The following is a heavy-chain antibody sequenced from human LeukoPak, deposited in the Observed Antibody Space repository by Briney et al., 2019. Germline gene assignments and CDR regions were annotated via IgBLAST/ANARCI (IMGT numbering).Heavy chain of an antibody. D-gene: IGHD6-13*01. J-gene: IGHJ5*02. CDR3: AKASSSSSWYGWFEP. V-gene: IGHV3-9*01. CDR1: GFTFDDYA. Sequence: PGRSLRLSCAASGFTFDDYAMHWVRQAPGKGLEWVSGISWNSGSIGYADSAKGRFTISRDNAKNSLYLQMNSLRAEDTALYYCAKASSSSSWYGWFEPWGQGTLVTVSS. CDR2: ISWNSGSI.